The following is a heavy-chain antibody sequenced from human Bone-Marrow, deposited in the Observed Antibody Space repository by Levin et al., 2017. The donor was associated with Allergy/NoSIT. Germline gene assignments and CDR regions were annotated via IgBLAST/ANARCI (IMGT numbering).Heavy chain of an antibody. Sequence: PSETLSLTCSVSGGSVSSYHWNWIRQPAGKGLEWIGYISDSGSTKYNPSLKSRVTISVDKSKNQVSLKLSSVTAADTAVYYCARESMIFGVALGGLDVWGQGTTVTVSS. CDR3: ARESMIFGVALGGLDV. J-gene: IGHJ6*02. V-gene: IGHV4-59*02. CDR2: ISDSGST. D-gene: IGHD3/OR15-3a*01. CDR1: GGSVSSYH.